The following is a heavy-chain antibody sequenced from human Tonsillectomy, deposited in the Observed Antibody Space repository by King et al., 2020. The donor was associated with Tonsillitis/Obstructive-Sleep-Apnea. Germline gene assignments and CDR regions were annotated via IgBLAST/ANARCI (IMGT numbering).Heavy chain of an antibody. CDR3: ASMSNPLRYYYYYMDV. CDR2: NIPIFGTA. D-gene: IGHD4-11*01. J-gene: IGHJ6*03. V-gene: IGHV1-69*01. CDR1: GGTFSSYA. Sequence: QLVQSGAEVKKPGSSVKVSCKASGGTFSSYAISWVRQAPGQGLEWMGGNIPIFGTANYAQKLQGRVQITADESTSTAYMELSSLRSEDTAVYYCASMSNPLRYYYYYMDVWGKGTTVTVSS.